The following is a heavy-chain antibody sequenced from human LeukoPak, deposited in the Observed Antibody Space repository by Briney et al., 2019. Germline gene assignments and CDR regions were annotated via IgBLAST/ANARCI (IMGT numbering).Heavy chain of an antibody. CDR1: GFTFSSYA. V-gene: IGHV3-30-3*01. J-gene: IGHJ4*02. CDR2: ISYDGSNK. Sequence: GGSLRLSCAASGFTFSSYAMHWVRQAPGKGLEWVAVISYDGSNKYYADSVKGRFTISRDNSKNTLYLQMDSLRAEDTAVYYCARDGPYFDYWGQGTLVTVSS. CDR3: ARDGPYFDY.